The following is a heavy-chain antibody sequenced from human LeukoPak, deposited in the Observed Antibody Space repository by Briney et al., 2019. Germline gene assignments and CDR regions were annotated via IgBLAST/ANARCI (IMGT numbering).Heavy chain of an antibody. Sequence: GGSLRLSCAASGFTFSSYGMHWVRQAPGKGLEWVAVIWYDGSNKYYADSVKGRFTISRDNSKNTLYLQMNSLRAEDTAVYYCARIYDSSGQSTIFDYWGQGTLVTVSS. V-gene: IGHV3-33*01. D-gene: IGHD3-22*01. CDR1: GFTFSSYG. CDR2: IWYDGSNK. CDR3: ARIYDSSGQSTIFDY. J-gene: IGHJ4*02.